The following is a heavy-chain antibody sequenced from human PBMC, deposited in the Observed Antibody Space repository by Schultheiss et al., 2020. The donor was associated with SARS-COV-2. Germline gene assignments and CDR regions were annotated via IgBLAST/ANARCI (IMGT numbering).Heavy chain of an antibody. CDR3: ARDFGDPTGGFDY. Sequence: GGSLRLSCAASGFTVSSNYMSWVRQAPGKGLEWVSAISGSGGSTYYADSVKGRFTISRDNSKNSLYLQMNSLRAEDTAVYYCARDFGDPTGGFDYWGQGTLVTVSS. CDR1: GFTVSSNY. CDR2: ISGSGGST. D-gene: IGHD2-21*02. J-gene: IGHJ4*02. V-gene: IGHV3-23*01.